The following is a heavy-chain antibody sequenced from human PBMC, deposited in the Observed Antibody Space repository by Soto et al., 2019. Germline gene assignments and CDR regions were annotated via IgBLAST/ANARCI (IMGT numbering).Heavy chain of an antibody. CDR1: GFTFSSYA. CDR3: AKVGDYYDSSGYYYVEDYYYGMDV. J-gene: IGHJ6*02. D-gene: IGHD3-22*01. Sequence: GGSLRLSCAASGFTFSSYAMSWVRQAPGKGLEWVSAISGSGGSTYYAYSVKGRFTISRDNSKNTLYLQMNSLRAEDTAVYYFAKVGDYYDSSGYYYVEDYYYGMDVWGQGTTVTVSS. V-gene: IGHV3-23*01. CDR2: ISGSGGST.